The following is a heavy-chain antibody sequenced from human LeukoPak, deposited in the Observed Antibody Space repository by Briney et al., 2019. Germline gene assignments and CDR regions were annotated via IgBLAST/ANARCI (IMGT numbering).Heavy chain of an antibody. D-gene: IGHD6-13*01. CDR2: IYSGGST. CDR1: GFTVSSNY. J-gene: IGHJ4*02. Sequence: GGSLRLSCAASGFTVSSNYMSWVRQAPGKGLEWVSVIYSGGSTYYADSVKGRFTISRDNSKNTLYLQMNSLRAEDTAVYYCAKQGGKIAAAGKGYFDYWGQGTLVTVSS. V-gene: IGHV3-53*01. CDR3: AKQGGKIAAAGKGYFDY.